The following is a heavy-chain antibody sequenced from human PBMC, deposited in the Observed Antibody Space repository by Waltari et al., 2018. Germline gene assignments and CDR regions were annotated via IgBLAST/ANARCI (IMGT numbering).Heavy chain of an antibody. CDR1: AYTFTSYD. Sequence: QVQLVQSGAEVKKPGASVKVSCKASAYTFTSYDIIWVRKATGQGLEWMGWMNPNSGNTGYAQKFQGRVTMTRNTSISTAYMELSSLRSEDTAVYYCARPNFWSGYSFDYWGQGTLVTVSS. D-gene: IGHD3-3*01. J-gene: IGHJ4*02. V-gene: IGHV1-8*01. CDR2: MNPNSGNT. CDR3: ARPNFWSGYSFDY.